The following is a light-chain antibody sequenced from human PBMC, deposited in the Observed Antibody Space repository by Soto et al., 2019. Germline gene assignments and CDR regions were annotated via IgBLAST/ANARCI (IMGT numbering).Light chain of an antibody. J-gene: IGKJ1*01. Sequence: DIQMIQSPSTLSASVGDRVTITCRASQSISSWLAWYQQKPGKAPKLLIYKASSLESGVPSRFSGSGSGTEFTLSISSLQPDDFGTYSCQQYNSLWTFGQGTKVEIK. V-gene: IGKV1-5*03. CDR2: KAS. CDR3: QQYNSLWT. CDR1: QSISSW.